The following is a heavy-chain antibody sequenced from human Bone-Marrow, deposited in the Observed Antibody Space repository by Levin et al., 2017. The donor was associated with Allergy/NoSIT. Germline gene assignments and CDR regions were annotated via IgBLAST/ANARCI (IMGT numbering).Heavy chain of an antibody. Sequence: GGSLRLSCAASGFSFSSYGMHWVRQAPGKGLEWVALIWYDGSQKYYADSVKGRFTISRDSSNVYLQMNSLRAEDTAVYYCARDLSYAYERPGYWGQGTLVTVSS. CDR3: ARDLSYAYERPGY. J-gene: IGHJ4*02. D-gene: IGHD5-18*01. CDR1: GFSFSSYG. CDR2: IWYDGSQK. V-gene: IGHV3-33*01.